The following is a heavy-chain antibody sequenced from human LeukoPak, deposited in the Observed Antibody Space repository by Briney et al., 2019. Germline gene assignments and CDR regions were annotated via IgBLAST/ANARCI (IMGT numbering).Heavy chain of an antibody. J-gene: IGHJ4*02. V-gene: IGHV4-39*01. D-gene: IGHD4-17*01. CDR1: GGSISSSSYY. CDR2: IYYSGST. Sequence: SETLSLTRTVSGGSISSSSYYWGWIRQPPGKGLEWVGSIYYSGSTYYNPSLKSRVTISVDTSKNQFSLKLSSVTAADTAVYYCARHSNTVTTCDYWGQGTLVTVSS. CDR3: ARHSNTVTTCDY.